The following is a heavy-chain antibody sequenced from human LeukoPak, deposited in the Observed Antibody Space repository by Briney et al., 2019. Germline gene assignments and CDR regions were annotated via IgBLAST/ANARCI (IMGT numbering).Heavy chain of an antibody. V-gene: IGHV3-30-3*01. D-gene: IGHD3-3*01. CDR1: GFTFSSYA. J-gene: IGHJ4*02. Sequence: PGRSLRLSCAASGFTFSSYAMHWVRQAPGKGLEWVAVISYDGSNKYYADSVKGRFTISRDNSKNTLYLQMNSLRAEDTAVYYCARDRSGDFWSGYYTGGTPFDYWGQGTLVTVSS. CDR2: ISYDGSNK. CDR3: ARDRSGDFWSGYYTGGTPFDY.